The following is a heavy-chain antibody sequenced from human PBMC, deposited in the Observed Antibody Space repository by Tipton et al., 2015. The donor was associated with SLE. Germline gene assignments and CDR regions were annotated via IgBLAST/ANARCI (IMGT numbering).Heavy chain of an antibody. CDR3: ARGGPYQRLPLCMDV. V-gene: IGHV1-46*01. D-gene: IGHD2-2*01. CDR2: IIPRGVST. J-gene: IGHJ6*03. CDR1: GYNFTSYS. Sequence: QVQLVQSGAEVKKPGASVKVSCKASGYNFTSYSLHWVRQAPGQGLEWMGIIIPRGVSTRYAQKFQGRVSMTRDTSTNTVYMELSSLRSEDTAVYYCARGGPYQRLPLCMDVWGKGTTVTVSS.